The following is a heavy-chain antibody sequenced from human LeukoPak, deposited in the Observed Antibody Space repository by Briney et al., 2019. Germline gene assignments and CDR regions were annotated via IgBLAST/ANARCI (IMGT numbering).Heavy chain of an antibody. D-gene: IGHD3-10*01. CDR2: IYYSGST. CDR3: AGGKGGSGSLLSYFDY. J-gene: IGHJ4*02. CDR1: GGSISSYY. Sequence: PSETLSLTCTVSGGSISSYYWSWIRQPPGKGLEWIGYIYYSGSTKYNPSLKSRVTISVDTSKNQFSLKMNSVTAADTAVYCCAGGKGGSGSLLSYFDYWGQGILVTVSS. V-gene: IGHV4-59*01.